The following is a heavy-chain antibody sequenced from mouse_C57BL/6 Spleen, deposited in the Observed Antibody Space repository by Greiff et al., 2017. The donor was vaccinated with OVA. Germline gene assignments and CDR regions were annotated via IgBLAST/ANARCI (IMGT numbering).Heavy chain of an antibody. CDR1: GFNIKDDY. D-gene: IGHD1-1*01. CDR2: IDPENGDT. CDR3: TRNYYGSSPYWYFDV. J-gene: IGHJ1*03. V-gene: IGHV14-4*01. Sequence: LMESGAELVRPGASVKLSCTASGFNIKDDYMHWVKQRPEQGLEWIGWIDPENGDTEYASKFQGKATITADTSSNTAYLQLSSLTSEDTAVYYCTRNYYGSSPYWYFDVWGTGTTVTVSS.